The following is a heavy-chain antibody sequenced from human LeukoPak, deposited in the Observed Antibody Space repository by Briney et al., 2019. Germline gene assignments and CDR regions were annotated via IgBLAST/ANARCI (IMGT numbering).Heavy chain of an antibody. D-gene: IGHD5-18*01. CDR2: IIPIFGTA. CDR3: AADVDTAMAPRPNLDY. Sequence: ASVKVSCKASGYTFTSYYMHWVRQAPGQGLEWMGGIIPIFGTANYAQKFQGRVTITTDESTSTAYMELSSLRSEDTAVYYCAADVDTAMAPRPNLDYWGQGTLVTVSS. J-gene: IGHJ4*02. V-gene: IGHV1-69*05. CDR1: GYTFTSYY.